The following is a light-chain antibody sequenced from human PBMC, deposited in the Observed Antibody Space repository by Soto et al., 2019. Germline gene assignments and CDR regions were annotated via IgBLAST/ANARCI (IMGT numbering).Light chain of an antibody. CDR3: MQALETPYT. CDR2: LGS. Sequence: EIVMTQSPPSLTVTPGEPASISCRSSQRLLHSNGNTFLDWYLQKPGQSPQLLIYLGSNRASGVQYRVSGSEAGTDFTLKISRVEAEDVGVYYCMQALETPYTFGQGTKLEIK. J-gene: IGKJ2*01. V-gene: IGKV2-28*01. CDR1: QRLLHSNGNTF.